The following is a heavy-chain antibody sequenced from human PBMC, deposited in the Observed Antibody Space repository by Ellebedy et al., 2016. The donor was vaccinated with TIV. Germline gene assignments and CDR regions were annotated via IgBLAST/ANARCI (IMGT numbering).Heavy chain of an antibody. CDR2: IRQDGGDM. V-gene: IGHV3-7*05. CDR1: GFTFSSYA. D-gene: IGHD3-10*01. Sequence: GGSLRLXCAGSGFTFSSYAMTWVRQAPGKGLEWVANIRQDGGDMFYVDSVRGRFTISRDNAKNSLYLQMNSLRAEDTAVYYCARIRFGESDFDFWGQGTLVTVSS. CDR3: ARIRFGESDFDF. J-gene: IGHJ4*02.